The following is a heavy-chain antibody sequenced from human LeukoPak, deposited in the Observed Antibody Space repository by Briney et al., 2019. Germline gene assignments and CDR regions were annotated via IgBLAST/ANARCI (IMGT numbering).Heavy chain of an antibody. CDR3: ASYREAYGHYPHALDV. D-gene: IGHD4-17*01. V-gene: IGHV4-61*02. CDR2: IYASGNT. CDR1: GASVSTTAYF. J-gene: IGHJ3*01. Sequence: SQTLSLTCSVSGASVSTTAYFWNWIRQPAGKGLEWIGRIYASGNTHYNPSLKSRVTMSLDTSKNQFSLNMNSVTAADSAVYFCASYREAYGHYPHALDVWGRGTVVTVSS.